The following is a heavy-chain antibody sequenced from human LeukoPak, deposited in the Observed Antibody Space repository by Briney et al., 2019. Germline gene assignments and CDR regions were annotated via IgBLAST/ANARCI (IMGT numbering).Heavy chain of an antibody. CDR3: AKYMALGYCSSTSCYGNFDY. V-gene: IGHV3-7*05. D-gene: IGHD2-2*01. CDR2: IKRDGSEK. J-gene: IGHJ4*02. CDR1: GFTFSRFW. Sequence: SGGSLRLSCAASGFTFSRFWMSWVRQAPGKGLEWVANIKRDGSEKYYVDSVKGRFTISGDNAKNSLYLQMNSLRVEDTAVYYCAKYMALGYCSSTSCYGNFDYWGQGTLVTVSS.